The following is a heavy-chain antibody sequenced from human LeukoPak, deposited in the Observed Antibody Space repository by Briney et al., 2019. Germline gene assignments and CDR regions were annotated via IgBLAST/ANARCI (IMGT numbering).Heavy chain of an antibody. J-gene: IGHJ3*01. D-gene: IGHD3-22*01. CDR1: GFTFSVYA. CDR2: ISGSGANT. Sequence: PGGSLRLSCAASGFTFSVYAMSWVRQAPGKGLEWVSGISGSGANTHYADSVKGRFTISRDSSKNTLYLQMSSLRSEDTAVYYCAAEAAYYYDSRDAFDVWGQGTMVTVSS. CDR3: AAEAAYYYDSRDAFDV. V-gene: IGHV3-23*01.